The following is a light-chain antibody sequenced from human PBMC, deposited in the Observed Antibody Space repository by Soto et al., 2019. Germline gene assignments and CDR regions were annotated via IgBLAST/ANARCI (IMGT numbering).Light chain of an antibody. Sequence: PGERVTLSCRASQSVSSSYLTWYQQRPGQAPRLLIYGASTRATCVPARFSGGGSGTEFTLTIASLQSEDFAIYYCQQYNHWPRMLSFGGGTKVDI. J-gene: IGKJ4*01. CDR3: QQYNHWPRMLS. V-gene: IGKV3D-15*01. CDR1: QSVSSSY. CDR2: GAS.